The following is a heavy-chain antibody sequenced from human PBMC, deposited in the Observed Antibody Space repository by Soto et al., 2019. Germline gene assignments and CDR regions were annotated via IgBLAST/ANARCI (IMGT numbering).Heavy chain of an antibody. J-gene: IGHJ4*02. D-gene: IGHD4-4*01. Sequence: SETLSLTCTVSGVSVNSGTHYWSWIRQPPGKGLEWIGYFFYSGTNYNPSLRSRVTISLDRSKNLFSLELRSLTAADSAVYYCATGLGTTNQFWGQGALVTVSS. V-gene: IGHV4-61*01. CDR1: GVSVNSGTHY. CDR2: FFYSGT. CDR3: ATGLGTTNQF.